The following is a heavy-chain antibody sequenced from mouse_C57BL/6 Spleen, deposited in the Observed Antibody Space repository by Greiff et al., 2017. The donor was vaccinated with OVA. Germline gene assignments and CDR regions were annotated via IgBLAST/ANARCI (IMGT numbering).Heavy chain of an antibody. D-gene: IGHD2-4*01. V-gene: IGHV5-12*01. CDR1: GFTFSDYY. CDR2: ISNGGGST. CDR3: ARGGSTDYLFAY. Sequence: EVKVEESGGGLVQPGGSLKLSCAASGFTFSDYYMYWVRQTPEKRLEWVAYISNGGGSTYYPDTVKGRFTISRDNAKNTLYLQMSRLKSEDTAMYYCARGGSTDYLFAYWGQGTLVTVSA. J-gene: IGHJ3*01.